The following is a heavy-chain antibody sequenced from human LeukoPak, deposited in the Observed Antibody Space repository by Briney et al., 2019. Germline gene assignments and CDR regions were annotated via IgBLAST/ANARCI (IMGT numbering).Heavy chain of an antibody. D-gene: IGHD1-26*01. CDR2: IYTSGST. CDR3: ARHGELLSYYYYMGV. Sequence: SETLSLTCTVSGGSISSYYWSWIRQPAGKGLEWIGRIYTSGSTNYNPSLKSRVTMSVDTSKNQFSLKLSSVTAADTAVYYCARHGELLSYYYYMGVWGKGTTVTVSS. CDR1: GGSISSYY. V-gene: IGHV4-4*07. J-gene: IGHJ6*03.